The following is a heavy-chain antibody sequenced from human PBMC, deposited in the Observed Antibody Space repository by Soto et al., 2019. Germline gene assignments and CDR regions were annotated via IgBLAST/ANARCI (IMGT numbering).Heavy chain of an antibody. CDR2: IIPNFGTA. CDR1: GGTFSSYA. D-gene: IGHD2-2*01. CDR3: ARVGYCSSTSGYYYYYYGMDV. Sequence: QVQLVQSGAEVKKPGSSVKVSCKASGGTFSSYAISWVRQAPGQGLEWMGGIIPNFGTANYAQKFQGRVTITADESTSTAYMELSSLRSEDTAVYYCARVGYCSSTSGYYYYYYGMDVWGQGTTVTVSS. V-gene: IGHV1-69*01. J-gene: IGHJ6*02.